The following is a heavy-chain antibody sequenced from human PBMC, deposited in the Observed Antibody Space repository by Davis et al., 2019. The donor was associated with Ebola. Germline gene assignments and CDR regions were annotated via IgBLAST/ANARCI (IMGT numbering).Heavy chain of an antibody. CDR3: APTTGWNYFDS. Sequence: PGGSLRLSCAASGFTFSSYSMNWVRQAPGKGLEWVSSISSSSSYIYYADSVKGRFTISRDNAKNTLYLQMDSLRAEDTAVYYCAPTTGWNYFDSWGQGTLVTVSS. D-gene: IGHD4-17*01. J-gene: IGHJ4*02. CDR1: GFTFSSYS. V-gene: IGHV3-21*01. CDR2: ISSSSSYI.